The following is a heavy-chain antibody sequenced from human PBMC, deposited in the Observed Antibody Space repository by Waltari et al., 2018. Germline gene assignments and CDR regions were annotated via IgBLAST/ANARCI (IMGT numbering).Heavy chain of an antibody. V-gene: IGHV1-69*04. CDR3: ARGPGGFRETQTPPQFDY. J-gene: IGHJ4*02. CDR2: IIPILGIA. Sequence: QVQLVQSGAEVKKPGSSVKVSCKASGGPFSSYAISWVRQAPGQGLEGMGVIIPILGIANYAQKFQGRVTITADESTSTAYMELSSLRSEDTAVYYCARGPGGFRETQTPPQFDYWGQGTLVTVSS. CDR1: GGPFSSYA. D-gene: IGHD3-10*01.